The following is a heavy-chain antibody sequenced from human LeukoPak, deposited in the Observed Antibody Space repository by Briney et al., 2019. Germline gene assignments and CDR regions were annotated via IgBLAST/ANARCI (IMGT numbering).Heavy chain of an antibody. J-gene: IGHJ4*02. CDR2: INPNSGGT. Sequence: GASVKVSCTASGYTFTRYYMHWVRQAPGQGLEWMGWINPNSGGTDYAQRFQGRVTMTRDTSISTAYMELSRLRSDDTAVYYCARGPSSGWFLSQFDYWGQGTLVTVSS. V-gene: IGHV1-2*02. D-gene: IGHD6-19*01. CDR1: GYTFTRYY. CDR3: ARGPSSGWFLSQFDY.